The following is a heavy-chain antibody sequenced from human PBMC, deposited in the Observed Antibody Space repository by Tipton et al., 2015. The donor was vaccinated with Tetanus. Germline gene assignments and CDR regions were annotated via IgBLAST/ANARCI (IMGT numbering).Heavy chain of an antibody. CDR3: TRRYCNDTKCFALDY. CDR2: LSHDGGNI. Sequence: SLRLSCVASGFTFSHFAVSWVRRAPGRGLEWVSSLSHDGGNIYYADFARGRFTISRDNDKSSLYLQMSSLRAEDTAVYYCTRRYCNDTKCFALDYWGRGTLVTVSS. J-gene: IGHJ4*02. D-gene: IGHD2/OR15-2a*01. CDR1: GFTFSHFA. V-gene: IGHV3-23*01.